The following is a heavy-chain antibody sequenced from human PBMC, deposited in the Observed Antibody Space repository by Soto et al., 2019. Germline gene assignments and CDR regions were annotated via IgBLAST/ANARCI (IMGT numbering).Heavy chain of an antibody. CDR2: IIPILGIA. CDR3: ARAPYYGSGSYQANNWFDT. J-gene: IGHJ5*02. Sequence: SVKVSCKASGGTFSSYTISWVRQAPGQGLEWMGRIIPILGIANYAQKFQGRVTITADKSTSTAYMELSSLRSEDTAVYYCARAPYYGSGSYQANNWFDTWGQGTVVTVSS. V-gene: IGHV1-69*02. D-gene: IGHD3-10*01. CDR1: GGTFSSYT.